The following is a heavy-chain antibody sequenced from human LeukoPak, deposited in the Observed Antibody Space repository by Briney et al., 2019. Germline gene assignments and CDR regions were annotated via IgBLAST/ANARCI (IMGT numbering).Heavy chain of an antibody. CDR1: GFTVSSDY. D-gene: IGHD3-10*01. J-gene: IGHJ4*02. CDR2: LYSAGST. Sequence: GGSLRLSCGASGFTVSSDYMSWVRQAPGKGLEWVSILYSAGSTYYADSVRGRFTIARDSSKNTVYLQMDSLRAEDTAVYYCASGVMGVHKYYSGPFHYWGQGTLVTVSS. CDR3: ASGVMGVHKYYSGPFHY. V-gene: IGHV3-53*01.